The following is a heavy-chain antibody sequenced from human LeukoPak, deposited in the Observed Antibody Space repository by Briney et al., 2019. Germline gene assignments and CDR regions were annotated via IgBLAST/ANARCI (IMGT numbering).Heavy chain of an antibody. CDR2: ISSSGSTI. Sequence: PGGSLRLSCAASGFTFSDYYMSWIRQAPGKGLEWVSYISSSGSTIYYADSVKGRFTISRDNAKNSLYLQMNSLRAEDTAVYYCARVSEAYCGGDCYSYYFDYWGQGTLVTVSS. CDR3: ARVSEAYCGGDCYSYYFDY. D-gene: IGHD2-21*02. J-gene: IGHJ4*02. V-gene: IGHV3-11*04. CDR1: GFTFSDYY.